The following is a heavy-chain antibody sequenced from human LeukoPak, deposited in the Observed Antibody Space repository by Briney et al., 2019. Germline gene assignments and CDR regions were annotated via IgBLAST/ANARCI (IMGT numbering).Heavy chain of an antibody. J-gene: IGHJ6*02. Sequence: PSETLSLTCTVSGGSISSYYWSWIRQPPGKGLEWIGYIYYSGSTNYNPSLKSRVTISVDTSKNQFSLKLSSVTAADTAVYYCARLLIGRDSSGWYGGDYYYYGMDVWGQGTTVTVSS. V-gene: IGHV4-59*08. CDR2: IYYSGST. D-gene: IGHD6-19*01. CDR3: ARLLIGRDSSGWYGGDYYYYGMDV. CDR1: GGSISSYY.